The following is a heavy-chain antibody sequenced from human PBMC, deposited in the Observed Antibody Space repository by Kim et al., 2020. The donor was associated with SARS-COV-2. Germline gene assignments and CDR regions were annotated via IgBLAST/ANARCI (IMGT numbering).Heavy chain of an antibody. V-gene: IGHV3-11*01. J-gene: IGHJ3*02. CDR3: ARPPVNTDAFDI. Sequence: IDYAASVQGRFTISRDNAKNALNLHENSLTAGDTAVYYCARPPVNTDAFDIWGQGTMVTVSS. D-gene: IGHD3-22*01. CDR2: I.